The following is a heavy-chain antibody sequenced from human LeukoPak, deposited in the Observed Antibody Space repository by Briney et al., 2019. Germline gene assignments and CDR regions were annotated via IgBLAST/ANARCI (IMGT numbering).Heavy chain of an antibody. CDR2: IYYSGST. Sequence: PSETLSLTCTVSGGSISSYYWSWIRQPPGKGLEWIGYIYYSGSTNYNPSLKSRVTISVDTSKNQFSLKLSSVTAADTAVYYCARGSPVDTVMVDYFDLWGRGTLVTVSS. J-gene: IGHJ2*01. V-gene: IGHV4-59*01. D-gene: IGHD5-18*01. CDR1: GGSISSYY. CDR3: ARGSPVDTVMVDYFDL.